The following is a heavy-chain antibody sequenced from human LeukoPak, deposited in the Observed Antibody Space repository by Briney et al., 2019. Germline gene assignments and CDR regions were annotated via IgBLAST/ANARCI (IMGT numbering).Heavy chain of an antibody. Sequence: PGGSLRLSCAASRFTFSSYAMSWVRQAPGMRLEWVSTIGGSGGGIYYADSVKGRFTISRDNSQSTLYPQMNSLRAEDTAVYYCAKYRGFGDSYDSWGQGTLVTVSS. CDR2: IGGSGGGI. CDR1: RFTFSSYA. J-gene: IGHJ4*02. V-gene: IGHV3-23*01. CDR3: AKYRGFGDSYDS. D-gene: IGHD3-10*01.